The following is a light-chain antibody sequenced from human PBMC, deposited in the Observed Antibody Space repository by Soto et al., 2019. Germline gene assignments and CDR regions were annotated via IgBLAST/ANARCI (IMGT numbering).Light chain of an antibody. CDR3: AAWEDSLSGPV. Sequence: QSVLTQPPSASGTLGQRVTISCSGSSSNIGSNYVYWYQQLPGTAPKLLIYRNNQRPSGVPDRFSGSKSGTSASLAISGLRSEDEADYYCAAWEDSLSGPVFGGGTKLPVL. CDR1: SSNIGSNY. CDR2: RNN. J-gene: IGLJ3*02. V-gene: IGLV1-47*01.